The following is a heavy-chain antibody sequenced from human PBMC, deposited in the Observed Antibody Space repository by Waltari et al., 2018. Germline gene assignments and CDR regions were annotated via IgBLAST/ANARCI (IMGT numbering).Heavy chain of an antibody. CDR2: IYHDGST. Sequence: QVRLQQWGTGLLKPSETLSLTCAAQGESFSGLHWSWLRPPPGKGLEWIGEIYHDGSTNYNPSLKGRVTMSVDTSKNQFSLNLRSVTAADTAVYYCARAPFGGYDYVGGTYRYFYYYMDVWGKGTTVAVSS. J-gene: IGHJ6*03. D-gene: IGHD3-16*02. V-gene: IGHV4-34*01. CDR3: ARAPFGGYDYVGGTYRYFYYYMDV. CDR1: GESFSGLH.